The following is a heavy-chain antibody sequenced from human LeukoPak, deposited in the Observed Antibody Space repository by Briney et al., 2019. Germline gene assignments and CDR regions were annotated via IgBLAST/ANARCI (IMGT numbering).Heavy chain of an antibody. CDR3: TQSNY. CDR2: IRSKADNYAT. CDR1: GFTFSGSP. V-gene: IGHV3-73*01. J-gene: IGHJ4*02. Sequence: GGSLRLACAASGFTFSGSPILWVRQASGKGLEWVGRIRSKADNYATAYAASVQGRCTISRDDSKSTAYLQLNSLKTEDTAVYYCTQSNYWGQGALVTVSS.